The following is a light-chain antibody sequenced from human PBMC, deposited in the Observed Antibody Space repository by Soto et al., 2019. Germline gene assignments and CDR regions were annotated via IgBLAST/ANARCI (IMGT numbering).Light chain of an antibody. CDR3: PKSYSPFP. J-gene: IGKJ3*01. CDR2: DAS. Sequence: DIQMTQVPSSLSASVGDRVTLACRASQNIHDYLNWYQQKPGKAPKLLIYDASNLQSGVSSRFSGSGSGTDFTLTISILQPDDFATYYCPKSYSPFPFGPGAKVDLK. CDR1: QNIHDY. V-gene: IGKV1-39*01.